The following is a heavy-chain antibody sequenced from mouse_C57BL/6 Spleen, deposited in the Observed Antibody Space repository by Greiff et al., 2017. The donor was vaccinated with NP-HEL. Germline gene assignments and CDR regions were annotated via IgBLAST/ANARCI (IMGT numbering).Heavy chain of an antibody. Sequence: QVQLKQPGTELVKPGASGYTFTSYWMHWVKQRPGQGLEWIGNINPSNGGTNYNEKFKSKATLTVDKSSSTAYMQLSSLTSEDSAVYYCAREVLPYYFDYWGQGTTLTVSS. J-gene: IGHJ2*01. V-gene: IGHV1-53*01. CDR2: INPSNGGT. CDR1: GYTFTSYW. D-gene: IGHD1-1*01. CDR3: AREVLPYYFDY.